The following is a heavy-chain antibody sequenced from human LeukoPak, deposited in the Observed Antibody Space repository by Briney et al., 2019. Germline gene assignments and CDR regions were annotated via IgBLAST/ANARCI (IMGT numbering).Heavy chain of an antibody. J-gene: IGHJ4*02. CDR2: INSAGDST. CDR1: GFTFSNYG. CDR3: AKGSSGGRPYYLDN. V-gene: IGHV3-23*01. D-gene: IGHD6-19*01. Sequence: PGPSLRLAWAAAGFTFSNYGMGWVSHAPRRWLGWVSSINSAGDSTYYADSVKGRFTITRDISKNTLYLQMNSLRGDETAAYYWAKGSSGGRPYYLDNWGQGTPVTVSS.